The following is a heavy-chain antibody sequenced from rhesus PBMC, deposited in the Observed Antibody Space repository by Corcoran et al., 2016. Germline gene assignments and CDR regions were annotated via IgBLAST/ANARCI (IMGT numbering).Heavy chain of an antibody. D-gene: IGHD6-25*01. CDR1: GASISSNW. V-gene: IGHV4-80*01. CDR2: FNGNREST. CDR3: TRIAAAGPY. Sequence: QVQLQESGPGLVKPSETLSLTCTFSGASISSNWLSWIRQPPGKGLEWIGEFNGNRESTNYNPSLKSRVPISKDASKTQFSRKLSSVTDADTAVYYCTRIAAAGPYWGQGVLVTVSS. J-gene: IGHJ4*01.